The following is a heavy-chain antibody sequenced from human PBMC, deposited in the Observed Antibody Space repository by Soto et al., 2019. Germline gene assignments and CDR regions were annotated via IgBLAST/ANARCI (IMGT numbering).Heavy chain of an antibody. V-gene: IGHV1-69*02. D-gene: IGHD2-8*01. CDR1: GGTFSSYT. Sequence: QVQLVQSGAEVKKPGSSVKVTCKASGGTFSSYTISWVRQAPGQGLAWMGRIIPILGIANYAQKFQGRVTITADKSTSTAYMELSSLRSEDTAVYYCAAYEPQYEDCTNGVCSDVWGKGTTVTVSS. CDR3: AAYEPQYEDCTNGVCSDV. J-gene: IGHJ6*04. CDR2: IIPILGIA.